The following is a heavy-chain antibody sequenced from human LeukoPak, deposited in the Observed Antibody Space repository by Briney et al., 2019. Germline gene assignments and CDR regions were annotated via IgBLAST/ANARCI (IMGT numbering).Heavy chain of an antibody. Sequence: GGSLRLSCAASGFTFNYYSINWVRQAPGKGLEWVSSISSTGDYKYYANSLKGRITISRDNAKNSLYLQMNSLRVEDTAVYYCARGGAARPDFWGQGTLVTVSS. CDR1: GFTFNYYS. CDR3: ARGGAARPDF. V-gene: IGHV3-21*01. CDR2: ISSTGDYK. D-gene: IGHD6-6*01. J-gene: IGHJ4*02.